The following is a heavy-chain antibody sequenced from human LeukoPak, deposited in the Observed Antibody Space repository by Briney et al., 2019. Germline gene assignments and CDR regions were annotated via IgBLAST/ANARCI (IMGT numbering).Heavy chain of an antibody. Sequence: GGSLRLSCAASGFTFSSYGMHWVRQAPGKGLEWVAVIWYDGSNKYYADSVKGRFTISRDNSKNTLYLQMNSLRAEDTAVYYCARDSGWGSGISTGGMDVWGQGTTVTVSS. CDR2: IWYDGSNK. J-gene: IGHJ6*02. D-gene: IGHD3-10*01. CDR1: GFTFSSYG. CDR3: ARDSGWGSGISTGGMDV. V-gene: IGHV3-33*01.